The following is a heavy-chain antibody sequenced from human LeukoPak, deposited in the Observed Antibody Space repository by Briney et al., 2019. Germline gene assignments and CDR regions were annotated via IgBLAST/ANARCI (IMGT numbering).Heavy chain of an antibody. D-gene: IGHD1-26*01. CDR1: GFTFSSYA. J-gene: IGHJ4*02. V-gene: IGHV3-64*01. CDR3: ARDREGYYFDY. CDR2: ISSNGGST. Sequence: PGGSLRLSCAASGFTFSSYAMHWVRQAPGKGPEYVSAISSNGGSTYYANSVKGRFTISRDNSKNTLYLRMGSLRAEDMAVYYCARDREGYYFDYWGQGTLVTVSS.